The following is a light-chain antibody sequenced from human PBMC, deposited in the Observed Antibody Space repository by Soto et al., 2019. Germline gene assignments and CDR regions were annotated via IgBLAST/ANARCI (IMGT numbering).Light chain of an antibody. CDR2: GAS. Sequence: IVLTQSPGTLSLSPGERATLSCRASQSVSSTYLAWYQQKPGQAPRLLVYGASTRATGSPDRVSGSGSGGDISRTISRLEPEDFAVYYCQQYGSSWTFGQGTKVEIK. J-gene: IGKJ1*01. V-gene: IGKV3-20*01. CDR1: QSVSSTY. CDR3: QQYGSSWT.